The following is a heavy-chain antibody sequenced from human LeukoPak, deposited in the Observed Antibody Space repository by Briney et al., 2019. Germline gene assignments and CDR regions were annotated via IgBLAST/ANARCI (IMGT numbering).Heavy chain of an antibody. Sequence: GESLKISCQASGYSFNTYWIGWVRQMPGKGLEWMGIIYPRDSDTTYSPSFQGQVTISADKSINTAYLQWSSLKVSDTAMYFCERRGFDSSGYYSFFDQWGQGTLVTVSS. V-gene: IGHV5-51*01. D-gene: IGHD3-22*01. CDR3: ERRGFDSSGYYSFFDQ. CDR1: GYSFNTYW. CDR2: IYPRDSDT. J-gene: IGHJ4*02.